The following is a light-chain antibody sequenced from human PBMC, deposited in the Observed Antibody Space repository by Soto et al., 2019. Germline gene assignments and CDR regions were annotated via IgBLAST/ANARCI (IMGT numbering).Light chain of an antibody. J-gene: IGKJ1*01. CDR2: KTS. Sequence: DIQMTQSPSSVSASVGDRVTITCRASQSLSSWLAWYQQKPGKVPKVLIYKTSSLESGVPSRFSGSGSGTEFTLTISSLQPDDFATYYCLQYNSYWTFGQGTKVDIK. V-gene: IGKV1-5*03. CDR1: QSLSSW. CDR3: LQYNSYWT.